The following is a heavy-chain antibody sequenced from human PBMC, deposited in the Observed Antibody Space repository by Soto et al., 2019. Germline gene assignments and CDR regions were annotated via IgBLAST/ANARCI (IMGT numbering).Heavy chain of an antibody. J-gene: IGHJ6*02. CDR2: IIPIFGTA. CDR3: AIPRYSSGWVEYYYYGMDV. CDR1: GGTFSSYA. D-gene: IGHD6-19*01. Sequence: ASVKVSCKASGGTFSSYAISWVRQAPGQGLEWMGGIIPIFGTANYAQKFQGRVTITADESTSTAYMELSSLRSEDTAVYYCAIPRYSSGWVEYYYYGMDVWGQGTTVTVSS. V-gene: IGHV1-69*13.